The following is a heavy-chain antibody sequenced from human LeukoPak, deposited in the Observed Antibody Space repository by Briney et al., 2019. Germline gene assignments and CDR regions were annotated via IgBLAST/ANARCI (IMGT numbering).Heavy chain of an antibody. J-gene: IGHJ2*01. CDR3: ARVRNSSSWYTLGWYFDL. V-gene: IGHV4-59*13. CDR2: IYYSGST. CDR1: GGSISSYY. Sequence: PSETLSLTCTLSGGSISSYYWSWIRQPPGKGLEWIGYIYYSGSTNYNPSLKSRVTISVDTSKNQFSLKLSSVTAADTAVYYCARVRNSSSWYTLGWYFDLWGRGTLVTVSS. D-gene: IGHD6-13*01.